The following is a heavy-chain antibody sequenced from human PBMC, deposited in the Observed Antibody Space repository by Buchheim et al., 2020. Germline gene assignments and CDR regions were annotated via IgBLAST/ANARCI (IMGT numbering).Heavy chain of an antibody. Sequence: QVQLQESGPGLVKPSETLSLTCTVSGGSISSYYWSWIRQPPGKGLEWIGYIYYSGSTNYNPSLKSRVTIPVDTSKHQFSLKLSSVTAADTAVYYCARAPADFWSGYMSPYGMDVWGQGTT. J-gene: IGHJ6*02. V-gene: IGHV4-59*01. D-gene: IGHD3-3*01. CDR3: ARAPADFWSGYMSPYGMDV. CDR2: IYYSGST. CDR1: GGSISSYY.